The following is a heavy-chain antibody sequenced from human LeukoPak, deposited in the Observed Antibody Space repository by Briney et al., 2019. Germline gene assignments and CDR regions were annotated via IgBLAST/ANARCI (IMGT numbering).Heavy chain of an antibody. CDR2: INWNGGST. J-gene: IGHJ4*02. CDR1: GFTFDDYG. V-gene: IGHV3-20*04. Sequence: GGSLRLSCAASGFTFDDYGMSWVRQAPGKGLEWDSGINWNGGSTGYADSVKGRFTISRDNAKNSLYLQMNSLRAEDTALYYCARAGAVVVAASLDYWGQGTLVTVSS. D-gene: IGHD2-15*01. CDR3: ARAGAVVVAASLDY.